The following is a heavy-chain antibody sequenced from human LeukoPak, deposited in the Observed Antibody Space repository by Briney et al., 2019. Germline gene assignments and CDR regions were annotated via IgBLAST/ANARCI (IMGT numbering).Heavy chain of an antibody. D-gene: IGHD2-2*01. J-gene: IGHJ4*02. CDR3: AKDWVVRFLPAAIGFDY. CDR2: ISGSGGST. Sequence: PGGSLRLSCAASGFTFSSYAMSWVRQAPGKGLEWVSAISGSGGSTYYADSVKGRFTISRDNSKNTLYLQMNSLRAEDTAVYYCAKDWVVRFLPAAIGFDYWGQGTLVTVSS. V-gene: IGHV3-23*01. CDR1: GFTFSSYA.